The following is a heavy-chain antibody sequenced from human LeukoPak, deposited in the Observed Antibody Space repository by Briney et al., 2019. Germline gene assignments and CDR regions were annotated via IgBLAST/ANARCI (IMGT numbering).Heavy chain of an antibody. CDR3: ARHPGTRQDYYYYGMDV. Sequence: PSETLSLTCTVYGGSISSYYWSWIRQPPGKGLEWIGYIYYSGSTNYNPSLKSRVTISVDTSKNQFSLKLSSVTAADTAVYYCARHPGTRQDYYYYGMDVWGQGTTVTVSS. J-gene: IGHJ6*02. D-gene: IGHD1/OR15-1a*01. CDR1: GGSISSYY. V-gene: IGHV4-59*08. CDR2: IYYSGST.